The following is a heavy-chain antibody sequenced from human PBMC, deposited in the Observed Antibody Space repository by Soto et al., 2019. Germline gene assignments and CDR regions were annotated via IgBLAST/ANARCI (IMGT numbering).Heavy chain of an antibody. Sequence: GGSLRLSCAASGFTLSSYGMSWVRQAPGKGLEWVANIKQDGSEKYYVDSVKSRFTISRDNAKNSLYLQMNSLRAEDTAVYYCARGRGCSTGCHNFDYWGRGTLVTVSS. CDR3: ARGRGCSTGCHNFDY. D-gene: IGHD2-2*01. V-gene: IGHV3-7*01. CDR2: IKQDGSEK. CDR1: GFTLSSYG. J-gene: IGHJ4*02.